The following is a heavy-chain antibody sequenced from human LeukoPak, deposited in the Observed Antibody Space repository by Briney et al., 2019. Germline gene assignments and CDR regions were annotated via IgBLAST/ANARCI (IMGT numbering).Heavy chain of an antibody. CDR1: GFTFDDYD. CDR3: ARDSPYYYDSSGPSGI. CDR2: ISWNTGSI. Sequence: GRSLRLSCAASGFTFDDYDMHWVRQAPGKGLEWVSGISWNTGSIGYADSVKGRFTISRDNAKNSLYLQMNSLRAEDTAVYYCARDSPYYYDSSGPSGIWGQGTMVTVSS. J-gene: IGHJ3*02. V-gene: IGHV3-9*01. D-gene: IGHD3-22*01.